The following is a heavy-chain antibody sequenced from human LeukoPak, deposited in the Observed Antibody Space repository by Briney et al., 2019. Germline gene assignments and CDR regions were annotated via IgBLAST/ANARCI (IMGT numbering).Heavy chain of an antibody. CDR1: GGSISSGGYS. D-gene: IGHD4-11*01. CDR2: IYHSGST. Sequence: PSETLSLTCAVSGGSISSGGYSWSWIRQPPGKGLEWIGYIYHSGSTYYNPSLKSRVTISVDRSKNQFSLKLSSVTAADTAVYYCARDRKYSNSYFDYWGQGTLVTVSS. CDR3: ARDRKYSNSYFDY. V-gene: IGHV4-30-2*01. J-gene: IGHJ4*02.